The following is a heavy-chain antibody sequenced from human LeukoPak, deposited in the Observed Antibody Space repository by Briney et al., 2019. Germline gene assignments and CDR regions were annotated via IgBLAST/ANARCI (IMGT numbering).Heavy chain of an antibody. Sequence: PSETLSLTCTVSGGSISSGDYYWSWIRQHPGKGLEWIGYIYYSGSTYYNLSLKSRLTISVDTSKNQFSLKVSSVTAADTAVYYCARHSDAFDIWGQGTMVTVSS. CDR1: GGSISSGDYY. CDR2: IYYSGST. CDR3: ARHSDAFDI. V-gene: IGHV4-31*03. J-gene: IGHJ3*02.